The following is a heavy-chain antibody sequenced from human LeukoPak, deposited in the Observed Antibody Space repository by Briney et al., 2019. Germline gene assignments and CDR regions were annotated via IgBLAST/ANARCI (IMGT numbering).Heavy chain of an antibody. CDR2: IYYSGST. CDR1: GGSISSYY. D-gene: IGHD5-24*01. CDR3: ARQRWLQDFDY. V-gene: IGHV4-59*01. Sequence: ASETLSLTCTVSGGSISSYYWSWIRQPPGKGLEWIGYIYYSGSTNYNPSLKSRVTISVDTSKNQFSLKLSSVTAADTAVYYCARQRWLQDFDYWGQGTLVTVSS. J-gene: IGHJ4*02.